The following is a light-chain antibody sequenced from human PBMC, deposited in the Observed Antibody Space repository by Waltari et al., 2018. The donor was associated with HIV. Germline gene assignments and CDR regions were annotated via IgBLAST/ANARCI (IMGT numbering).Light chain of an antibody. Sequence: EIVLTQSAATLSLSPGERAPLSCRASQSVASYFGWYQQKPGQAPRLLIYDASNRATVIPARFSGSGSGTDFSPTISSLEPEDFAVYYCQQRSDWPPTFGQGTKVEIK. CDR1: QSVASY. CDR3: QQRSDWPPT. J-gene: IGKJ1*01. V-gene: IGKV3-11*01. CDR2: DAS.